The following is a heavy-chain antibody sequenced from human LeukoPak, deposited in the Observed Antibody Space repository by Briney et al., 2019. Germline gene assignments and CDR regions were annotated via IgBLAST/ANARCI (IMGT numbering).Heavy chain of an antibody. D-gene: IGHD1-26*01. V-gene: IGHV4-59*01. Sequence: SETLSLTCSVSGVSISNYYGIWTRHSPGRELNWMGHLHYSGSSSYNPSLRSRVTTSVDMSKNQFSLRLTSVTAADTAVYYCARNRPIMGITDAFDVWGQGTMVTVSS. J-gene: IGHJ3*01. CDR2: LHYSGSS. CDR1: GVSISNYY. CDR3: ARNRPIMGITDAFDV.